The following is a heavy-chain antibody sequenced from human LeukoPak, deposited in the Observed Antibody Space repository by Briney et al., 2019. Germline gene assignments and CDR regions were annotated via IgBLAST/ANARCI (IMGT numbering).Heavy chain of an antibody. CDR2: INHSGST. V-gene: IGHV4-34*01. CDR1: GGSFSGYY. CDR3: ARGGYCSSTSCYYYYGMDV. D-gene: IGHD2-2*01. J-gene: IGHJ6*02. Sequence: SETLSLTCAVYGGSFSGYYWSWIRQPPGKGLEWIGEINHSGSTNYNPSLKSRVTKSVDTSKNQFSLKLSSVTAADTAVYYCARGGYCSSTSCYYYYGMDVWGQGTTVTVSS.